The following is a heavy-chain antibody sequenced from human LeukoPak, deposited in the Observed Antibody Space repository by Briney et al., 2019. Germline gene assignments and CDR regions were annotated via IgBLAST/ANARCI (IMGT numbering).Heavy chain of an antibody. Sequence: GGSLRLSCAASGFTVSSNYMSWVRQAPGKGVEWVSVIYSGGSTYYADSVKGRFTISRDNSKNTLYLQMNSLRAEDTAVYYCARDAGRGFFFDSWGQGILVTVSS. J-gene: IGHJ4*02. CDR1: GFTVSSNY. CDR3: ARDAGRGFFFDS. CDR2: IYSGGST. D-gene: IGHD3-3*01. V-gene: IGHV3-53*01.